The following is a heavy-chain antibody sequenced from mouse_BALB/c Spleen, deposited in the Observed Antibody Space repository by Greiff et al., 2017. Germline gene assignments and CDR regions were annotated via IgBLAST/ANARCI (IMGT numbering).Heavy chain of an antibody. CDR2: ISYSGST. V-gene: IGHV3-8*02. J-gene: IGHJ4*01. D-gene: IGHD2-14*01. Sequence: EVKLVESGPSLVKPSQTLSLTCSVTGDSITSGYWNWIRKFPGNKLEYMGYISYSGSTYYNPSLKSRISITRDTSKNQYYLQLNSVTTEDTATYYCARALYYRYAMDYWGQGTSVTVSS. CDR1: GDSITSGY. CDR3: ARALYYRYAMDY.